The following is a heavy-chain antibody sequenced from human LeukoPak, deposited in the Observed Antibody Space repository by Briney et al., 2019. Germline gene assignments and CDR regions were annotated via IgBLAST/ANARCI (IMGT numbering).Heavy chain of an antibody. Sequence: PGGSLRLSCAASGFTLRSYSMNWVRQAPGKGLEWVSSISDSDNSMYYANSVKGRFTMSRDNTKNSLYLQMNSLRAEDTAVYYCAREAEEAFDIWGQGTMVTVSS. CDR2: ISDSDNSM. CDR3: AREAEEAFDI. J-gene: IGHJ3*02. V-gene: IGHV3-21*01. CDR1: GFTLRSYS. D-gene: IGHD1-14*01.